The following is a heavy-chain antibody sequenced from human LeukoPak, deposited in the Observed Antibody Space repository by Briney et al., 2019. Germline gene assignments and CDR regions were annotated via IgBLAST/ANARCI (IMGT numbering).Heavy chain of an antibody. D-gene: IGHD3-22*01. Sequence: SETLSLTCTVSAYSISSGYYWGWIRQPPGEGLEWIGSVHHSGSTYYNPSLKSRIAISVDTSKNQFSLKLSSVTAADTAVYYCARGRPVVITSSAFDIWGQGTMVTVSS. V-gene: IGHV4-38-2*02. J-gene: IGHJ3*02. CDR2: VHHSGST. CDR1: AYSISSGYY. CDR3: ARGRPVVITSSAFDI.